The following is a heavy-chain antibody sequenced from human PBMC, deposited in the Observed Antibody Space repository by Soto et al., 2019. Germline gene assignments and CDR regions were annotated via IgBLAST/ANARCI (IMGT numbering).Heavy chain of an antibody. J-gene: IGHJ4*02. CDR3: ASGPSRWYPYYFDS. D-gene: IGHD6-13*01. V-gene: IGHV1-69*01. CDR1: EGTFNSYA. CDR2: IIPYYNTL. Sequence: QAQVVQSGAEVRKPGSSVKLSCKASEGTFNSYAIAWVRQAPGQGLEWMGGIIPYYNTLNYAQKFQDRVTITADDSTNTVYMELRSLRPDDTAVDFCASGPSRWYPYYFDSWAQGTLVTVSS.